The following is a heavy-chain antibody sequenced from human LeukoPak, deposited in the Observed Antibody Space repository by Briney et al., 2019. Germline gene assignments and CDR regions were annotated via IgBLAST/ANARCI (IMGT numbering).Heavy chain of an antibody. CDR1: GFTVSSNY. J-gene: IGHJ3*02. CDR3: AKGRQLVPRAAFDI. CDR2: IYSGGST. D-gene: IGHD1-1*01. Sequence: GGSLRLSCAASGFTVSSNYMSWVRQAPGKGLEWVSVIYSGGSTYYADSVKGRFTISRDNSKNTLYLQMNSLRAEDTAVYYCAKGRQLVPRAAFDIWGQGTMVTVSS. V-gene: IGHV3-53*01.